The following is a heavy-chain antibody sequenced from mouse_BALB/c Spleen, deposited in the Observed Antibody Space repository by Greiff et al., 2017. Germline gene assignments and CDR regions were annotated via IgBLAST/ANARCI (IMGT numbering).Heavy chain of an antibody. CDR3: ARSHRYDGPFDY. CDR2: ISYSGST. CDR1: GYSITSDYA. Sequence: EVHLVESGPGLVKPSQSLSLTCTVTGYSITSDYAWNWIRQFPGNKLEWMGYISYSGSTSYNPSLKSRISITRDTSKNQFFLQLNSVTTEDTATYYCARSHRYDGPFDYWGQGTTLTVSS. V-gene: IGHV3-2*02. J-gene: IGHJ2*01. D-gene: IGHD2-14*01.